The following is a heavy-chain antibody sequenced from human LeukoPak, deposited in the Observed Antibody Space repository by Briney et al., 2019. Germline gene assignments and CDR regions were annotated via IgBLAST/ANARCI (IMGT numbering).Heavy chain of an antibody. Sequence: GGSLRLSRAASGFTFSSYAMSWVRQAPGKGLEWVSAISGSGGSTYYADSVKGRFTISRDNSKNTLYLQMNSLRAEDTAVYYCAKVRVATGWFDPWGQGTLVTVSS. V-gene: IGHV3-23*01. CDR3: AKVRVATGWFDP. J-gene: IGHJ5*02. CDR1: GFTFSSYA. D-gene: IGHD5-12*01. CDR2: ISGSGGST.